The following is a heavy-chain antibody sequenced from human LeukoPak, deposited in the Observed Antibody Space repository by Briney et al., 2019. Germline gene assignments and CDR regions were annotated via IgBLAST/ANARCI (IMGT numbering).Heavy chain of an antibody. Sequence: GGSLRLSCAASGFTVSGNYMSWVRQAPGKGLEWVSVIYSGGSTYYADSVKGRFTISRDNSKNTLYLQMNSLRAEDTAVYYCAREALMASWRGYFDYWGQGTLDTVSS. CDR2: IYSGGST. CDR1: GFTVSGNY. V-gene: IGHV3-53*01. D-gene: IGHD2-2*01. J-gene: IGHJ4*02. CDR3: AREALMASWRGYFDY.